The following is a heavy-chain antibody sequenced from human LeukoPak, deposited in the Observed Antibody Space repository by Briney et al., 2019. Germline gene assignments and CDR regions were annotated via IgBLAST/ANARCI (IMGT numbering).Heavy chain of an antibody. V-gene: IGHV3-30*18. CDR1: GFTFSSYG. CDR2: TSYDGSNK. CDR3: AKLLTYYDFWSGYYREPYYYYYGMDV. D-gene: IGHD3-3*01. J-gene: IGHJ6*02. Sequence: GGSLRLSCAASGFTFSSYGMHWVRQAPGKGLEWVAVTSYDGSNKYYADSVKGRLTISRDNSKNTLYLQMNSLRAEDTAVYYCAKLLTYYDFWSGYYREPYYYYYGMDVWGQGTTVTVSS.